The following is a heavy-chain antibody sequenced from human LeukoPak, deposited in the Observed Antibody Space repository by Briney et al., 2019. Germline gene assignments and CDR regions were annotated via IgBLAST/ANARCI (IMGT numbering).Heavy chain of an antibody. CDR1: GGSISSSSYY. D-gene: IGHD3-10*01. V-gene: IGHV4-39*01. CDR2: IYYSGST. CDR3: ARGIVRGPPGY. Sequence: SDTLSLTCTVSGGSISSSSYYWGWIRQPPGKGLEGIGSIYYSGSTYYNPSLKSRVTISVDTSKNQFSLKLSSVTAADTAVYYWARGIVRGPPGYWGQGTLVTVSS. J-gene: IGHJ4*02.